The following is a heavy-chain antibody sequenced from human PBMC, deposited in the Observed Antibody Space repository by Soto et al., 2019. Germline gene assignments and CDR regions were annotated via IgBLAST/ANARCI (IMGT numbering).Heavy chain of an antibody. CDR2: IYYSGST. V-gene: IGHV4-59*08. CDR1: GGSISSYY. CDR3: AGTFTMRNLFDP. J-gene: IGHJ5*02. D-gene: IGHD3-3*01. Sequence: SETLSLTCTVSGGSISSYYWSWIRQPPGKGLEWIGYIYYSGSTNYNPSLKSRVTISVDTSKNQFSLKLSSVTAADTAVYYCAGTFTMRNLFDPWGQGTLVTVSS.